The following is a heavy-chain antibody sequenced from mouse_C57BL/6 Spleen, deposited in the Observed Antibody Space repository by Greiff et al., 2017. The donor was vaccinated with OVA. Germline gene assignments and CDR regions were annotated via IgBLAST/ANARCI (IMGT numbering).Heavy chain of an antibody. CDR1: GYTFTSYW. V-gene: IGHV1-50*01. CDR3: ARNYGSSLGAMDY. J-gene: IGHJ4*01. Sequence: QVQLQQPGAELVKPGASVKLSCKASGYTFTSYWMQWVKQRPGQGLEWIGEIDPSDSYTNYNQKFKGKATLTVDTSSSTAYMQLSSLTSEDSAVYYCARNYGSSLGAMDYWGQGTSVTVSS. D-gene: IGHD1-1*01. CDR2: IDPSDSYT.